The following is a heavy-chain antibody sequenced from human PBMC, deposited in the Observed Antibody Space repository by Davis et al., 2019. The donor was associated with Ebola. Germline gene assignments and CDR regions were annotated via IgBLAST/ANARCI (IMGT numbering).Heavy chain of an antibody. V-gene: IGHV6-1*01. J-gene: IGHJ2*01. D-gene: IGHD1-26*01. CDR1: GDSVSSNSAA. Sequence: HSQTPSLTCAISGDSVSSNSAAWNWIRQSPSRGLEWLGRTYYRSKWYNDYAVSVKSRITINPDTSKKQFSLQLNSVTPEDTAVYYCAREGGWWELPINNPRGYFDLWGRGTLVTVSS. CDR3: AREGGWWELPINNPRGYFDL. CDR2: TYYRSKWYN.